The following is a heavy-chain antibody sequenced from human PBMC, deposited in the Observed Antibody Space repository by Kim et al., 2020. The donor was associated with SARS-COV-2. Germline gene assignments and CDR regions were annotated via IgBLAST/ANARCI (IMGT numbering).Heavy chain of an antibody. CDR1: GYTLTELS. J-gene: IGHJ4*02. V-gene: IGHV1-24*01. CDR2: FDPEDGET. D-gene: IGHD6-13*01. Sequence: ASVKVSCKVSGYTLTELSMHWVRQAPGKGLEWMGGFDPEDGETIYAQKFQGRVTMTEDTSTDTAYMELSSLRSEDTAVYYCATAPGSSSWRAGFVYWGQGTLVTVSS. CDR3: ATAPGSSSWRAGFVY.